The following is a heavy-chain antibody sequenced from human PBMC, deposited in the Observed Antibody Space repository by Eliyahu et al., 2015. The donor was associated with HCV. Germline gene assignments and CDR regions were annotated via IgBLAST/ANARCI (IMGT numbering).Heavy chain of an antibody. CDR2: ISSSSSYT. J-gene: IGHJ4*02. CDR1: GFXFSDYY. D-gene: IGHD3-10*01. V-gene: IGHV3-11*05. Sequence: QVQLVESGGGLVKPGGSLRLSCAASGFXFSDYYMSWIRQAPGKGLEWVSCISSSSSYTNYADSVKGRFTISRDNAKNSLYLQMNSLRAEDTAVYYCARSLYGSYYFDYWGQGTLVTVSS. CDR3: ARSLYGSYYFDY.